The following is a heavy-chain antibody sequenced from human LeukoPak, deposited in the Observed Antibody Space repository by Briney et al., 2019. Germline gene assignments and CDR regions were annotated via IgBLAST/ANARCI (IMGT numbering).Heavy chain of an antibody. CDR2: IKEDGSDI. Sequence: PGGSLRLSCAASGFTFTTYSMTWVRQAPGRGLEWVAGIKEDGSDIHYVDSVKGRFTISRDNARNSLYLQMNSLRAEDTAVYYCAREWWFRDYWGQGTLVTVSS. CDR3: AREWWFRDY. J-gene: IGHJ4*02. V-gene: IGHV3-7*05. D-gene: IGHD2-15*01. CDR1: GFTFTTYS.